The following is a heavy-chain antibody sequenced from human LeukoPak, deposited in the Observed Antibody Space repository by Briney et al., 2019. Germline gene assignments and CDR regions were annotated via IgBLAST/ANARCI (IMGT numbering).Heavy chain of an antibody. J-gene: IGHJ4*02. CDR3: ARGPSSNWSGLDF. Sequence: GGSLRLSCAASGFTFSSCWMHWARQLPGKGLVWVSRISPTGSTTSYADSVKGRFTVSRDNAKNTLYLQVNNLRAEDTAVYYCARGPSSNWSGLDFWGQGTLLTVSS. D-gene: IGHD6-13*01. CDR2: ISPTGSTT. V-gene: IGHV3-74*01. CDR1: GFTFSSCW.